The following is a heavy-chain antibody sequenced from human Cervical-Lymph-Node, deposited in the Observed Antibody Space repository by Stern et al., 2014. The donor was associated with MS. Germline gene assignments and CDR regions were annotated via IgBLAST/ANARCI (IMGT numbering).Heavy chain of an antibody. J-gene: IGHJ6*02. V-gene: IGHV3-9*01. CDR2: IVWNSGTI. D-gene: IGHD3-16*01. CDR1: GFTFDDYA. CDR3: AKDGGYYYGMDV. Sequence: QLVESGGGLVQPGRSLRLSCAASGFTFDDYAMHWVRQAPGKGLEWVSSIVWNSGTIDYADSVKGRFTISRDNAKKSLYLQMNSLRAEDTAFYYCAKDGGYYYGMDVWGQGTTVTVSS.